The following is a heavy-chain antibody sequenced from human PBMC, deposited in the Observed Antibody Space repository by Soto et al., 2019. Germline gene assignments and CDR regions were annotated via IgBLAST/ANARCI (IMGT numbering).Heavy chain of an antibody. Sequence: LETLSLTCTVSGGSIGSSSYYWGWIRQPPGKGLEWIGSIYYSGSTYYNPSLKSRVTISVDTSKNQFSLKLTSVTAADTAVYYCARDKITGLFDYWGQGTLVTVSS. D-gene: IGHD2-8*02. CDR3: ARDKITGLFDY. CDR2: IYYSGST. V-gene: IGHV4-39*02. J-gene: IGHJ4*02. CDR1: GGSIGSSSYY.